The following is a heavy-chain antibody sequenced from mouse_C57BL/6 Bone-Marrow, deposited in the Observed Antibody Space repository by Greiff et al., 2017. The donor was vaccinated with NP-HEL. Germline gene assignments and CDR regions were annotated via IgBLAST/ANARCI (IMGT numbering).Heavy chain of an antibody. J-gene: IGHJ4*01. CDR2: SRNKANDYTT. Sequence: EVKLVESGGGLVQSGRSLRLSCATSGFTFSDFYMEWVRQAPGKGLEWIAASRNKANDYTTEYSASVKGRFIVSRDTSQSILYLQMNALRAEDTAIYYCARDSFPNWDWNAMDYWGQGTSVTVSS. V-gene: IGHV7-1*01. CDR3: ARDSFPNWDWNAMDY. D-gene: IGHD4-1*02. CDR1: GFTFSDFY.